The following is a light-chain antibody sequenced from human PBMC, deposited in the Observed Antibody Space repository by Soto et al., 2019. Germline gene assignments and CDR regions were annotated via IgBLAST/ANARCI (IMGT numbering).Light chain of an antibody. CDR2: EVG. V-gene: IGLV2-23*02. Sequence: QSALTQPASVSGSPGQSITISCTGTSRDVGAYKLVSWYQQHPGKAPKLIIYEVGERPSGASNRFSGSKSGNTASLTISGPQAEEEAYYYCGSYAGGSRVFGTGTKVTVL. J-gene: IGLJ1*01. CDR1: SRDVGAYKL. CDR3: GSYAGGSRV.